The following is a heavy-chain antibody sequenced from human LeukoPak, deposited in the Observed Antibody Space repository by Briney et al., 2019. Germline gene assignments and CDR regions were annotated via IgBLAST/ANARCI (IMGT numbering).Heavy chain of an antibody. Sequence: SETLSLTCTVSGGSISSYYWSWIRQPPGKGLEWIAYIYTSGSTNYYPSHQSRVTISVDTSKNQFSLKLSSVTAADTAVYYCATLGYCSSTSCYDYWGQGTLVTVSS. CDR2: IYTSGST. CDR3: ATLGYCSSTSCYDY. J-gene: IGHJ4*02. D-gene: IGHD2-2*01. V-gene: IGHV4-4*09. CDR1: GGSISSYY.